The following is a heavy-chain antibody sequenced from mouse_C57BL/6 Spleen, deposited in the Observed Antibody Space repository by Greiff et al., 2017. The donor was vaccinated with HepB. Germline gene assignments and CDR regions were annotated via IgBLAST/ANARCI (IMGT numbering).Heavy chain of an antibody. V-gene: IGHV1-55*01. J-gene: IGHJ4*01. CDR1: GYTFTSYW. CDR2: IYPGSGST. Sequence: QVQLQQSGAELVKPGASVKMSCKASGYTFTSYWITWVKQRPGQGLEWIGDIYPGSGSTNYNEKFKSKATLTVDTSSSTAYMQLSSLTSEDSAVYYCARDYYGDYAMDYWGQGTSVTVSS. CDR3: ARDYYGDYAMDY. D-gene: IGHD1-2*01.